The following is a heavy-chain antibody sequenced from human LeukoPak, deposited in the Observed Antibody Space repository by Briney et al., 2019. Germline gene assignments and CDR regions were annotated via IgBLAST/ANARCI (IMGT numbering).Heavy chain of an antibody. CDR2: IYTSGST. CDR1: GGSVSSYY. D-gene: IGHD3-22*01. Sequence: PSETLSLTCTVSGGSVSSYYWSWIRQPAGKGLEWIGRIYTSGSTNYNPSLKSRVTMSVDTSKNQFSLKLSSATAADTAVYYCAREIMASSGYHPTLDYYYMDVWGKGTTVTVSS. CDR3: AREIMASSGYHPTLDYYYMDV. V-gene: IGHV4-4*07. J-gene: IGHJ6*03.